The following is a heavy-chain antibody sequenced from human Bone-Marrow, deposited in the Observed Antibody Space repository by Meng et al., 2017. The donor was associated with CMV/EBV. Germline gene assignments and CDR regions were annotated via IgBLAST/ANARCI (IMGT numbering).Heavy chain of an antibody. Sequence: GESLKISCAASGFTFSDDWMTWVRQAPGKGLEWVASINRDGSGKFYVDSVKGRFTLSRDNAKNSLYLQMNSLRDEDTAVYYCASIGDGYMRADSNGMGVRGQGTTVTVSS. V-gene: IGHV3-7*01. J-gene: IGHJ6*02. D-gene: IGHD5-24*01. CDR1: GFTFSDDW. CDR2: INRDGSGK. CDR3: ASIGDGYMRADSNGMGV.